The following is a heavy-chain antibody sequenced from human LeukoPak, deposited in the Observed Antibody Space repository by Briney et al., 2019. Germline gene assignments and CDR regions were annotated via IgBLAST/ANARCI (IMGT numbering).Heavy chain of an antibody. CDR1: GFTFSDYY. CDR3: ARDRDGYNSLDY. D-gene: IGHD5-24*01. Sequence: GGSLRLSCAASGFTFSDYYMSWIRQAPGKGLEWVSYISSSGSTIYYADSVKGRFTISRDNSKNTLYLQMGSLRAEDMAVYYCARDRDGYNSLDYWGQGTLVTVSS. J-gene: IGHJ4*02. V-gene: IGHV3-11*04. CDR2: ISSSGSTI.